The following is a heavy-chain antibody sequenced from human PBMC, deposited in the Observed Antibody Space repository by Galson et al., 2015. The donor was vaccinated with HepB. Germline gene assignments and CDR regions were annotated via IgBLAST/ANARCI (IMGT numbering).Heavy chain of an antibody. Sequence: SLRLSCADSGYSFSHHWMSWLRQAPGKGPEWVANINQVGSEKYYVDSVEGRLAISRDSAENSVYLQMNSLRVEDTAVYYCARGQGPNWLDPWGQGTLVSVSS. CDR1: GYSFSHHW. J-gene: IGHJ5*02. CDR2: INQVGSEK. V-gene: IGHV3-7*04. CDR3: ARGQGPNWLDP.